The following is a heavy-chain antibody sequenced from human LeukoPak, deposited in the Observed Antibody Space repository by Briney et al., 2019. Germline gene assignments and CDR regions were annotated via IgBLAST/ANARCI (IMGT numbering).Heavy chain of an antibody. D-gene: IGHD2-2*01. V-gene: IGHV1-69*13. CDR1: GGTFSSYA. J-gene: IGHJ6*03. Sequence: ASVKVSCKASGGTFSSYAISWVRQAPGQGLEWMGGIIPIFGTANYAQKFQGRVTITADESTSTAYMELSSLRSEDTAVYYCATRLNRIVVVPAAKGGYYYYMDVWGKGTTVTVSS. CDR2: IIPIFGTA. CDR3: ATRLNRIVVVPAAKGGYYYYMDV.